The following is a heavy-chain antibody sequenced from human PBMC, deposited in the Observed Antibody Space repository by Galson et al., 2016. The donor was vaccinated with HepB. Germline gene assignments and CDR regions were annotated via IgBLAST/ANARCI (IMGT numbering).Heavy chain of an antibody. V-gene: IGHV3-21*01. Sequence: SLRLSCAASGFTFSTYTMNWVRQSPGTGLEWVSSISSSRTHIYYADSVKGRFTISRDNAKKSLYLQMNSLRAEDTAVYYCARDGRFNSDYYYYGMDVWGQGTTVTVSS. CDR1: GFTFSTYT. D-gene: IGHD2-21*01. CDR2: ISSSRTHI. J-gene: IGHJ6*02. CDR3: ARDGRFNSDYYYYGMDV.